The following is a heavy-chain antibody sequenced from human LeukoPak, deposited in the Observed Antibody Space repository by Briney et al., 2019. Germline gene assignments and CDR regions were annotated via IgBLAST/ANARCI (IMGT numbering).Heavy chain of an antibody. J-gene: IGHJ5*02. D-gene: IGHD2-15*01. Sequence: GGSLRLSCVASGFTFSDYAMTWVRQAPGKGLELVSDIWGPDDKTVYGDAVRGRFTISRDNSKNTLYLQMNSLRADETAAYYCVKTQGYYDAWGQRALVTASS. V-gene: IGHV3-23*01. CDR1: GFTFSDYA. CDR2: IWGPDDKT. CDR3: VKTQGYYDA.